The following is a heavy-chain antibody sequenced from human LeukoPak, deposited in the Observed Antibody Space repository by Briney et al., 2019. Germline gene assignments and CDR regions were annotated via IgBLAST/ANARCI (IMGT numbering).Heavy chain of an antibody. Sequence: GGSLRLSCTASGFSFGDYAVNWVRQAPGKGLEWVSFIRSKAFRGTTEYAASVKGRFTISRDDSKNIAYLQMNSLKIEDTAVYYCTKSFGSSGGEALDYWGQGTLVTVSP. V-gene: IGHV3-49*04. CDR1: GFSFGDYA. CDR3: TKSFGSSGGEALDY. CDR2: IRSKAFRGTT. D-gene: IGHD6-19*01. J-gene: IGHJ4*02.